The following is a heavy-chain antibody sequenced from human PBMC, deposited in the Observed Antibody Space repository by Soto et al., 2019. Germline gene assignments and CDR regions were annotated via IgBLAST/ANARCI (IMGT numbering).Heavy chain of an antibody. CDR3: ARADCSSTSCYTWASYYYYGMDV. CDR1: GGTFSSYA. CDR2: IIPIFGTA. J-gene: IGHJ6*02. D-gene: IGHD2-2*02. V-gene: IGHV1-69*01. Sequence: QVQLVQSGAEVMKPGSSVKVSCKASGGTFSSYAISWVRQAPGQGLEWMGGIIPIFGTANYAQKFQGRVTITADESTSTAYMELSSLRSEDTAVYYCARADCSSTSCYTWASYYYYGMDVWGQGTTVTVSS.